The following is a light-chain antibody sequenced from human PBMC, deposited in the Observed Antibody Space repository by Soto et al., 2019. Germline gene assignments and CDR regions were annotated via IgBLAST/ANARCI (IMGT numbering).Light chain of an antibody. J-gene: IGLJ1*01. CDR3: CSYAGSYTYV. Sequence: QSALTQPRSVSGSPGQSVTISCTGTSIDVGGYNYVSRYQQHPGKAPKLMIYDVSKRPSGVPDRFSGSKSGNTASLTISGLQAEDEADYYCCSYAGSYTYVFGTGTKLTVL. V-gene: IGLV2-11*01. CDR1: SIDVGGYNY. CDR2: DVS.